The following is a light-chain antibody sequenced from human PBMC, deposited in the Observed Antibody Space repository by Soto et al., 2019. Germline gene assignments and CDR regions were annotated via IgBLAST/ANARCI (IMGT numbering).Light chain of an antibody. Sequence: EIVLTQSPATLSLSPGERATLSCRASQSVSSYLAWYQQKPGQAPRLLIYDASNRATGIPARFSGRGSGTDFTLTISRLEPEDVAVFYCQQYAESPITFGQGTRLEIK. CDR3: QQYAESPIT. V-gene: IGKV3-11*01. CDR1: QSVSSY. CDR2: DAS. J-gene: IGKJ5*01.